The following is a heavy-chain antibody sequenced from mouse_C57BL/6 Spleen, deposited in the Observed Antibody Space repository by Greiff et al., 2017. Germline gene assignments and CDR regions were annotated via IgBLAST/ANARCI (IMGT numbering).Heavy chain of an antibody. CDR2: IDPSDSYT. Sequence: QVQLKQPGAELVMPGASVKLSCKASGYTFTSYWMHWVKQRPGQGLEWIGEIDPSDSYTNYNQKFKGKSTLTVDKSSSTAYMQLSSLTSEDSAVYYCARGGSSYGFAYWGQGTLGTVSA. J-gene: IGHJ3*01. CDR3: ARGGSSYGFAY. D-gene: IGHD1-1*01. CDR1: GYTFTSYW. V-gene: IGHV1-69*01.